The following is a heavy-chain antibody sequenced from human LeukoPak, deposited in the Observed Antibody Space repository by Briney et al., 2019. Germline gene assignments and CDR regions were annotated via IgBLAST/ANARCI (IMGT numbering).Heavy chain of an antibody. J-gene: IGHJ2*01. CDR1: GFTFKIYS. CDR3: ASLILSSVATATSGDFDL. Sequence: GGSLRLSCAASGFTFKIYSMNWVRQAPGKGLEWASYISSSSSSMKYADSVKGRFTISRDNDKNSLYLQMNSLRAEDTAVYYCASLILSSVATATSGDFDLWGRGTLVTVSS. D-gene: IGHD5-12*01. CDR2: ISSSSSSM. V-gene: IGHV3-48*01.